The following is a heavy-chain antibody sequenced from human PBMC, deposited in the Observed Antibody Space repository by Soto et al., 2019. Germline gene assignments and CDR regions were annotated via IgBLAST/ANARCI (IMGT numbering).Heavy chain of an antibody. CDR1: GYTFTSYD. Sequence: GSVKVSCKASGYTFTSYDINWVRQATGQGLEWMGWMNPNSGNTGYAQKFQGRVTMTRNTSISTAYMELSSLRSEDTAVYYCARGRSYYDSSGYYYSYYGMDVWGQGTTVTVSS. CDR3: ARGRSYYDSSGYYYSYYGMDV. CDR2: MNPNSGNT. J-gene: IGHJ6*02. D-gene: IGHD3-22*01. V-gene: IGHV1-8*01.